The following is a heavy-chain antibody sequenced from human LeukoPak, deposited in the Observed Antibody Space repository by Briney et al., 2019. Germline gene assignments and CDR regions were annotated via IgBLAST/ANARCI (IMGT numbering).Heavy chain of an antibody. V-gene: IGHV1-69*01. J-gene: IGHJ4*02. D-gene: IGHD3-22*01. Sequence: SVKVSCKASGGTFSSYAISWVRQAPGQGLEWMGGIIPIFGTANYAQKFQGRVTITADESTSTAYMELSSLRSEDTAVYYCARERDYYDSSGFSDYWGQGTLATVSS. CDR2: IIPIFGTA. CDR3: ARERDYYDSSGFSDY. CDR1: GGTFSSYA.